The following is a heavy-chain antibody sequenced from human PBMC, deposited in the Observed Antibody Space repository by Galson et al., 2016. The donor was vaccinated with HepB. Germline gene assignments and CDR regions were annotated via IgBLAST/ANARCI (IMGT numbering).Heavy chain of an antibody. D-gene: IGHD2-21*01. Sequence: ETLSLTCAVYGGSFSDYYWSWIRQPPGKGLEWIGEINHSGSTNYKSSLKGRVTISQDTSKNQFSLKLSSVTAADTAVYYCAHRDHCGGDCSSGSYYYHGMDVWGQGTTVTVSS. CDR2: INHSGST. CDR3: AHRDHCGGDCSSGSYYYHGMDV. CDR1: GGSFSDYY. V-gene: IGHV4-34*01. J-gene: IGHJ6*02.